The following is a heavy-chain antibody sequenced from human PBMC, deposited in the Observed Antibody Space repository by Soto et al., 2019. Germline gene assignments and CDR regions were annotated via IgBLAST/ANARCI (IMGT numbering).Heavy chain of an antibody. CDR3: AHVYWAASGTRYYFDY. J-gene: IGHJ4*02. D-gene: IGHD6-13*01. Sequence: QITLKESGPTLVKPTQTLTLTCTFSGFSLTTEAVGVGWIRQPPGKALEWLALIYWDDDKRYSPSLKSRLTITKDASRNQVVLTLTNIDPADTATYYCAHVYWAASGTRYYFDYWGQGTLVTVSS. V-gene: IGHV2-5*02. CDR2: IYWDDDK. CDR1: GFSLTTEAVG.